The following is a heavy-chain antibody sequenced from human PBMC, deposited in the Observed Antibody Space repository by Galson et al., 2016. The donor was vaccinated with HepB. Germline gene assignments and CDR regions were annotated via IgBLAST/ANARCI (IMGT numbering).Heavy chain of an antibody. D-gene: IGHD5-18*01. CDR2: ISYDGSNK. CDR3: AKDIRSYGLFGRFDY. Sequence: FSSYGMHWVRQAPGKGLEWVAVISYDGSNKYYADSVKGRFTISRDNSKNTLYLQMNSLRAEDTAVYYCAKDIRSYGLFGRFDYWGQGTLVTVSS. CDR1: FSSYG. V-gene: IGHV3-30*18. J-gene: IGHJ4*02.